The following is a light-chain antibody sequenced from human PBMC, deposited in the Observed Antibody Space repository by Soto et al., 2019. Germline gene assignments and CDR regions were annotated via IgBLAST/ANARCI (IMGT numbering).Light chain of an antibody. Sequence: QSALTQPASVSGSPGQSITISCTGTSSDVGSYNLVSWYQQHPGRAPKLIIYETTKRPSGVSNRFSGSKSGNTASVTVSGLQAEDEADYYCCSYAGSAAVLFGGGTQVTVL. CDR1: SSDVGSYNL. CDR3: CSYAGSAAVL. J-gene: IGLJ2*01. V-gene: IGLV2-23*01. CDR2: ETT.